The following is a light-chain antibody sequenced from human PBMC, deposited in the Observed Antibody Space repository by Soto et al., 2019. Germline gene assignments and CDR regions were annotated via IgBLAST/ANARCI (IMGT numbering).Light chain of an antibody. CDR2: DAS. V-gene: IGKV1-5*01. J-gene: IGKJ1*01. Sequence: DIQLTQSPSTLSASVGDRVTVTCRASQRIDRYLAWYQQKPGKAPKLLVYDASTLEGGVPSSFSRSGSATEFILTISSLQPDDFATYYCQQYKDGAWTFGQGTRVEIK. CDR1: QRIDRY. CDR3: QQYKDGAWT.